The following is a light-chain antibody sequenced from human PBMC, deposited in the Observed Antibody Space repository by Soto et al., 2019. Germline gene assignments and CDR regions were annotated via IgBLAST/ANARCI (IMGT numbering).Light chain of an antibody. CDR3: SSSTSSSTPYV. J-gene: IGLJ1*01. CDR1: SSDVGGYNY. CDR2: EVN. Sequence: QSALTQPASVSGSPGQSITISCIVTSSDVGGYNYVSWYQQHPGKAPKLMIYEVNNRPSGVSNRFSGSKSGNTASLTISGLQAKDEADYNCSSSTSSSTPYVFGTGTKVTVL. V-gene: IGLV2-14*01.